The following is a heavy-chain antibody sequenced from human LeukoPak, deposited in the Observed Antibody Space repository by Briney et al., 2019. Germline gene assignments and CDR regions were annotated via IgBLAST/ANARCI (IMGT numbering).Heavy chain of an antibody. Sequence: GGSLRLSCAASGFTFSSYWMSWVRQAPGKGLEWVANIKEDGSEKYYVDSVEGRFTISRDNAKNSLYLQMKSLRAEDTAVYYCGKVQTPYYGGDEIAYWGQGTLVTVSS. D-gene: IGHD2-21*01. CDR2: IKEDGSEK. CDR3: GKVQTPYYGGDEIAY. CDR1: GFTFSSYW. V-gene: IGHV3-7*01. J-gene: IGHJ4*02.